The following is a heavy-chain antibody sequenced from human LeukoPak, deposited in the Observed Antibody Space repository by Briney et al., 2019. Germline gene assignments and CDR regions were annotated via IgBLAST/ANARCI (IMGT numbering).Heavy chain of an antibody. Sequence: PSETLSLTCTVSGGSISSSSYYWGWIRQPPGKGLEWIGSIYYSGSTYYNPSLKSRVTISVDTSKNQFSLKLSSVTAADTAVYYCARDTPTADVLTYPGIKWGQGTLVTVSS. J-gene: IGHJ1*01. CDR3: ARDTPTADVLTYPGIK. CDR1: GGSISSSSYY. CDR2: IYYSGST. V-gene: IGHV4-39*07. D-gene: IGHD3-9*01.